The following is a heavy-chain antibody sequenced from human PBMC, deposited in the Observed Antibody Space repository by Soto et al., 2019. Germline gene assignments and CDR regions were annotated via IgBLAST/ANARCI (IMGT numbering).Heavy chain of an antibody. CDR3: ARWIRGTPDY. CDR1: GFTFSNHW. J-gene: IGHJ4*02. D-gene: IGHD3-10*01. V-gene: IGHV3-7*04. Sequence: DVQLVASGGGLVQPGGSLTLPCAVSGFTFSNHWMGWVRQTPRKGLEWVANISPDGSGKYYVDSLKGRFTISRDNAKDSLYLHMSSLGVEDTGIYHCARWIRGTPDYWSQGTLVTVSS. CDR2: ISPDGSGK.